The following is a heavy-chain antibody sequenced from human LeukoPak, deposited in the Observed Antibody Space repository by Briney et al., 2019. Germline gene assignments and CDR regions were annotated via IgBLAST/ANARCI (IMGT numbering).Heavy chain of an antibody. D-gene: IGHD2-8*02. V-gene: IGHV1-69*04. Sequence: ASVKVSCKASGGTFSNYAISWVRQAPGQGLEWMGRIIPIFDITNYAQMFQGRVTITADKSTSTAYMELSSLRSEDTAVYYCARDLVPPDYYYYAMDVWGQGTTVTVSS. CDR2: IIPIFDIT. J-gene: IGHJ6*02. CDR3: ARDLVPPDYYYYAMDV. CDR1: GGTFSNYA.